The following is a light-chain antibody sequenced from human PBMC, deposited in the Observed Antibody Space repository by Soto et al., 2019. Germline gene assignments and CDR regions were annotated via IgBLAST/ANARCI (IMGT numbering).Light chain of an antibody. CDR1: SGNIASNY. J-gene: IGLJ3*02. Sequence: NFMLTQPHSVSESPGKTVTISCTRSSGNIASNYVQWFQQRPGSAPTAVIYEDNQRPSGVPARFSGSIDSSSNSASLTISGLKTEDEADYYCQSYDYNTGLFGGGTQLTVL. CDR2: EDN. CDR3: QSYDYNTGL. V-gene: IGLV6-57*04.